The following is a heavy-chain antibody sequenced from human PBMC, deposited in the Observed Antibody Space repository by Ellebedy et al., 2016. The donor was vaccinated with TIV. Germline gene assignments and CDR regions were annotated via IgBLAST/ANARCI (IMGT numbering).Heavy chain of an antibody. CDR1: GFTFSRYG. CDR3: ARERNVMPVVGGWAFDI. D-gene: IGHD3-22*01. CDR2: VSSSGSAK. Sequence: GESLKISCAASGFTFSRYGMHWVRQAPGKGLEWVAVVSSSGSAKFYGDSVKGLFTISRHNSKNTLDLQMNSLRAEDTAVYYCARERNVMPVVGGWAFDIWGQGTMVTVSS. J-gene: IGHJ3*02. V-gene: IGHV3-30*03.